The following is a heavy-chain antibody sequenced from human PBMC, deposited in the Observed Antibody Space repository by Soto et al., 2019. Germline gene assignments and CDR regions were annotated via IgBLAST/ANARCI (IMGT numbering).Heavy chain of an antibody. CDR1: GFTFSNYW. CDR3: ARDSISLFAY. Sequence: EVQLVESGGGLVQPGGSLRLSCAASGFTFSNYWMSWVRQAPGKGLEWVANINYDGSEKYFVDSMKGRFTISRDNAKNSLHLQMNSLRTEDTAVYYCARDSISLFAYWGQGTLVTVSS. D-gene: IGHD3-9*01. J-gene: IGHJ4*02. V-gene: IGHV3-7*01. CDR2: INYDGSEK.